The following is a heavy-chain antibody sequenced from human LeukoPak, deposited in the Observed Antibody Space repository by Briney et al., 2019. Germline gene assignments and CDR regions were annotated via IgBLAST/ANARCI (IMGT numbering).Heavy chain of an antibody. D-gene: IGHD1-26*01. CDR1: GFTFSSYA. Sequence: PGRSLRLSCAASGFTFSSYAMHWVRQAPGKGLEWVAVISYAGSNKYYADSVKGRFTISRDNSKNTLYLQMNSLRAEDTAVYYCARSLRFSAPRRGPPFIGSYYGYYFDYWGQGTLVTVSS. J-gene: IGHJ4*02. V-gene: IGHV3-30-3*01. CDR2: ISYAGSNK. CDR3: ARSLRFSAPRRGPPFIGSYYGYYFDY.